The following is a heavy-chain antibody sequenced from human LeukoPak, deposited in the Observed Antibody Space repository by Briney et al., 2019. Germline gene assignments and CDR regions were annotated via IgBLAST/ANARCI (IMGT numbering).Heavy chain of an antibody. Sequence: GESLKISCKGSGYSFTSYWIGWVRQMPGKGLEWMGIIYPGDSDTRYSPSFQGQVTISADKSISTAYLQWSSLKASDTAMYYCARHPGMAVAGTRSYYGMDVWGQGTTVTVSS. J-gene: IGHJ6*02. CDR1: GYSFTSYW. V-gene: IGHV5-51*01. CDR3: ARHPGMAVAGTRSYYGMDV. D-gene: IGHD6-19*01. CDR2: IYPGDSDT.